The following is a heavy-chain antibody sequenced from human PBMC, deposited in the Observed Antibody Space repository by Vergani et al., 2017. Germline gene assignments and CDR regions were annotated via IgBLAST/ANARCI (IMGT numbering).Heavy chain of an antibody. Sequence: QVQLQESGPGLVKPSETLSLTCTVSGGSISSYYWSWIRQPPGKGLEWIGYIYYSGSTNYNPSLNSRVTISVDTSKNQFSLKLSSVTAADTAVYYCARLHVLRYFDGAFDIWGQGTMVTVSS. CDR1: GGSISSYY. CDR3: ARLHVLRYFDGAFDI. J-gene: IGHJ3*02. CDR2: IYYSGST. D-gene: IGHD3-9*01. V-gene: IGHV4-59*08.